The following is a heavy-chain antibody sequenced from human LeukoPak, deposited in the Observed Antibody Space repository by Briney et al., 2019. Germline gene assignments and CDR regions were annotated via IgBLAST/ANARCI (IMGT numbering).Heavy chain of an antibody. J-gene: IGHJ5*02. Sequence: SEILSLTCTVSGGSISSYYWSWMRQPAGKGLEWIGRIYSSGSTKYNPSLKSRVTMSVDTSKNQFSLKLSSVTAADTAVYYCARDKTGDYGDLSWFDPWGQGTLVTVSS. CDR3: ARDKTGDYGDLSWFDP. CDR1: GGSISSYY. D-gene: IGHD4-17*01. V-gene: IGHV4-4*07. CDR2: IYSSGST.